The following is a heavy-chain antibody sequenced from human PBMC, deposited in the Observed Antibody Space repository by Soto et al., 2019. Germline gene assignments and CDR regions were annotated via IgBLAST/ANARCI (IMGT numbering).Heavy chain of an antibody. V-gene: IGHV3-23*01. CDR2: ISASGTST. CDR1: GFTFSSVA. J-gene: IGHJ1*01. D-gene: IGHD6-19*01. CDR3: AKVVPGIAVAGTGYFPP. Sequence: GGSLRLSCAASGFTFSSVAMCWVRQTPGKGQEWVLGISASGTSTYYADSVKGRFTISRDNSKKTLYLQMSSLRAEDTAVYYCAKVVPGIAVAGTGYFPPRARGTSVPVSS.